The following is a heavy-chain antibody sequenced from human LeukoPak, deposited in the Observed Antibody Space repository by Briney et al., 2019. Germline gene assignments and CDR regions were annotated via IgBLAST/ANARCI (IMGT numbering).Heavy chain of an antibody. CDR2: IYPGDSDT. CDR1: GYSFSSCW. Sequence: GESLKISCKGSGYSFSSCWIGWVRQMPGKGLEWMGIIYPGDSDTRYSPSFQGQVTISADKSISTAYLQWSSLKASDTAMYYCVRRAIGGVHDFDYWGQGTLVTVSS. D-gene: IGHD3-16*01. J-gene: IGHJ4*02. V-gene: IGHV5-51*01. CDR3: VRRAIGGVHDFDY.